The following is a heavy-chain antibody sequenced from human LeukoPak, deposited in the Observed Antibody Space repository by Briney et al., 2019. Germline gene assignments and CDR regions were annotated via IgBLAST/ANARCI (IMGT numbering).Heavy chain of an antibody. J-gene: IGHJ4*02. CDR2: IESKTDDGTT. CDR3: TTYGSGRKFDY. D-gene: IGHD3-10*01. V-gene: IGHV3-15*04. Sequence: PGGSLRLSCAASGFSFSDAWMSWVRQIPGKGLEWVGRIESKTDDGTTDYAAPVKGRFTISRDDSTNTLYLQMNSLKSEDTAVYYCTTYGSGRKFDYWGQGILVTVSS. CDR1: GFSFSDAW.